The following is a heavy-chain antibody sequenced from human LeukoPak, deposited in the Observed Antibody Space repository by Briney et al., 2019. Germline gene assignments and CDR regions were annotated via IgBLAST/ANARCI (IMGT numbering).Heavy chain of an antibody. CDR3: AIMVFSSGSYYSSF. D-gene: IGHD3-10*01. V-gene: IGHV3-30*03. CDR2: ISYDGSIK. Sequence: GGSLRLSCAASRFTFRNYGMQWVRQPPGKGLEWVALISYDGSIKYYADSVKGRFTVSRDNTKNTLFLQMNSLRPDDTAVYYCAIMVFSSGSYYSSFWGQGTLATVSS. J-gene: IGHJ4*02. CDR1: RFTFRNYG.